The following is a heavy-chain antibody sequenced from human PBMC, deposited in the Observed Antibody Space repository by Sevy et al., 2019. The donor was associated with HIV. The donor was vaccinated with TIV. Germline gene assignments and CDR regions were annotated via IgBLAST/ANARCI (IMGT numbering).Heavy chain of an antibody. D-gene: IGHD3-22*01. CDR1: GGSLSGHF. CDR2: IYDSEST. J-gene: IGHJ4*02. Sequence: SETLSLTCTVSGGSLSGHFWSWIRQPPGKGLEWIAYIYDSESTNYNSSIRSRVTISIDTSKNQFSLRLTSVTAADTAVYYCARGAATVYYDTTGLSPSLDLWGQGTLVTVSS. CDR3: ARGAATVYYDTTGLSPSLDL. V-gene: IGHV4-59*11.